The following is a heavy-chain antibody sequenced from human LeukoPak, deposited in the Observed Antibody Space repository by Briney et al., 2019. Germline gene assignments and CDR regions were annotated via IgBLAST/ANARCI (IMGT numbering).Heavy chain of an antibody. D-gene: IGHD3-10*01. CDR1: GFTFSSYG. Sequence: GGSLRLSCAASGFTFSSYGMHWVRQAPGKGLEWVAVIWYDGSNKYYADSVKGRFTISRDNSKNTLYLQMNSLRAEDTAVYYRARGGSITMVRGVIAYWGQGTLVTVSS. CDR2: IWYDGSNK. J-gene: IGHJ4*02. CDR3: ARGGSITMVRGVIAY. V-gene: IGHV3-33*01.